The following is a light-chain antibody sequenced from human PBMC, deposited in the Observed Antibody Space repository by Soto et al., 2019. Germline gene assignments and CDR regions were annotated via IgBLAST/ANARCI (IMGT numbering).Light chain of an antibody. CDR2: SAS. Sequence: EIVVTQSPGALSLSPGDRATLSCRASQSVSSSYLAWYQQKPGQAPRLLIYSASSRATGIPDRFSGSGSGTDFTLAISRLEAEDFAVYYCQQFDSSSYTFGQGTKLEIK. CDR1: QSVSSSY. J-gene: IGKJ2*01. V-gene: IGKV3-20*01. CDR3: QQFDSSSYT.